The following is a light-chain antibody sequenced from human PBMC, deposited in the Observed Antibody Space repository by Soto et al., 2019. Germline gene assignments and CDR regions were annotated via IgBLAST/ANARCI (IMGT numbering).Light chain of an antibody. V-gene: IGKV3-20*01. CDR1: QSVSSSY. J-gene: IGKJ1*01. Sequence: IVVTQSPATLSVSPGERANLSCGASQSVSSSYLAWYQQKPGQAPRLLIYGASSRATGIPDRFSGSGSGTDFTLTISRLEPEDFAVYYCQQYGSSPETFGQGTKVDIK. CDR2: GAS. CDR3: QQYGSSPET.